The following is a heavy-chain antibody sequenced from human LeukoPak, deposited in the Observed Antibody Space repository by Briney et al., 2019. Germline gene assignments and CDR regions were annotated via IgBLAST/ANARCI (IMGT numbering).Heavy chain of an antibody. V-gene: IGHV4-34*01. CDR1: GGSFSGYY. CDR2: INHSGST. Sequence: PSETLSLTCAAYGGSFSGYYWSWIRQPPGKGLEWIGEINHSGSTNYNPSLKSRVPISVDTYKNQFSLKLRSVTGADTAVYYCARQEARVDCWGQGTLVTVSS. J-gene: IGHJ4*02. CDR3: ARQEARVDC.